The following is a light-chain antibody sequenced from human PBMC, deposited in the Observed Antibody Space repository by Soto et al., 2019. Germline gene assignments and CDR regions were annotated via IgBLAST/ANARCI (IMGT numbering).Light chain of an antibody. CDR1: QNIFTW. V-gene: IGKV1-5*01. Sequence: DIQMPQSPSTLSASVGDTVTITCRASQNIFTWLAWYQHKPGKAPKLLMYDASILESGVPSRFSGSGSGTDFTLTISSLQSDDFATYYCQQYNSHSFGGGTKVQIK. J-gene: IGKJ4*01. CDR3: QQYNSHS. CDR2: DAS.